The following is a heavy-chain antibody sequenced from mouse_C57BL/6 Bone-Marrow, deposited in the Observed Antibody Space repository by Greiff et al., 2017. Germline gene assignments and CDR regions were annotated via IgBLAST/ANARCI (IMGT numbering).Heavy chain of an antibody. D-gene: IGHD1-1*01. CDR1: GYTFTSYW. V-gene: IGHV1-61*01. Sequence: QVQLQQPGAELVRPGSSVKLSCKASGYTFTSYWMDWVKQRPGQGLEWIGNIYPSDSETHYNQKFKDKATLTVDKSSSTAYMQLSSLTSEDSAVYYCGRGALYYGSSSDYWGQGTTHTVSS. CDR2: IYPSDSET. J-gene: IGHJ2*01. CDR3: GRGALYYGSSSDY.